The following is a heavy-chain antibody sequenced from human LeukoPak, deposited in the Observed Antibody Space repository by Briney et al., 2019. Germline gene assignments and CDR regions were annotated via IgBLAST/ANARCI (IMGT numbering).Heavy chain of an antibody. CDR2: IYTSGSN. CDR3: ARDLGYCTNGVCDRDAFDI. Sequence: SETLSLTCTVSGRSNSIYYWSWTRQPAGKGLEWVVHIYTSGSNNYHPSLKSRVTMSVDTSKNQFSLKLSSVTAADTAVYYCARDLGYCTNGVCDRDAFDIWGQGTMVTVSS. CDR1: GRSNSIYY. D-gene: IGHD2-8*01. V-gene: IGHV4-4*07. J-gene: IGHJ3*02.